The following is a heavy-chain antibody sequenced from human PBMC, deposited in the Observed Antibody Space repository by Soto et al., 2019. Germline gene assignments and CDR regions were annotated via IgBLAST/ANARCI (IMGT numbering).Heavy chain of an antibody. CDR1: GGSFSGYY. V-gene: IGHV4-34*01. CDR2: INHSGST. D-gene: IGHD1-26*01. CDR3: ERGRGGATVDDY. Sequence: QVQLQQWGAGLLKPSETLSLTCAVYGGSFSGYYWSWIRQPPGKGLEWIGEINHSGSTNYNPSRKSRVTISVDTSKDQFSRKLSSVTAADTAVYYCERGRGGATVDDYWGQGTLVTVSS. J-gene: IGHJ4*02.